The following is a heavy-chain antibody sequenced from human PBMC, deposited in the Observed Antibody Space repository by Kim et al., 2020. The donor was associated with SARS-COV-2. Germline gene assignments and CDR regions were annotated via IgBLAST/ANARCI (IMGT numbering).Heavy chain of an antibody. V-gene: IGHV3-74*01. D-gene: IGHD6-13*01. CDR2: INSDGSST. J-gene: IGHJ4*02. CDR1: GFTFSSYW. CDR3: ARVSSIGTGYSSSWYY. Sequence: GGSLRLSCAASGFTFSSYWMHWVRQAPGKGLVWVSRINSDGSSTSYADSVKGRFTISRDNAKNTLYLQMNSLRAEDTAVYYCARVSSIGTGYSSSWYYWGQGTLVTVSS.